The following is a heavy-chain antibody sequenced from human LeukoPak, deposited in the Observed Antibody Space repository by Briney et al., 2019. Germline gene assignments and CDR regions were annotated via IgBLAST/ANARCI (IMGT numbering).Heavy chain of an antibody. Sequence: GESLKISCKGSGYGFSNYWIGWVRQMPGKGLEWMGIIYPGDSDTRYSPSFQGQVTISVDESINTAYLQWSILEASDTAMYYCARQYGRPFDYWGQGTLVTVSS. CDR3: ARQYGRPFDY. D-gene: IGHD4-17*01. J-gene: IGHJ4*02. CDR2: IYPGDSDT. V-gene: IGHV5-51*01. CDR1: GYGFSNYW.